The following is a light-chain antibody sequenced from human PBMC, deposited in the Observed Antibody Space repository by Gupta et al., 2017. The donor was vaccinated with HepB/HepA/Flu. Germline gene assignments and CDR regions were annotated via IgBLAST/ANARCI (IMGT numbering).Light chain of an antibody. J-gene: IGKJ2*01. CDR2: GVP. CDR3: RQDNSLPYS. Sequence: DVQVTQSPSSLSASVGDRVTITCQASEDIKKNLNWFQQKSGQAPSLLIYGVPRLQKGVPSRFAGSATGTTFSLTISSLQPEDIAVYFCRQDNSLPYSFGQGTKLEI. V-gene: IGKV1-33*01. CDR1: EDIKKN.